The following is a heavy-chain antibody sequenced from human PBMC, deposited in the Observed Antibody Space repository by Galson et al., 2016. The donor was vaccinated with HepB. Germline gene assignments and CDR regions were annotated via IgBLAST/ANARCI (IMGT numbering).Heavy chain of an antibody. CDR3: ARDTSVTKGALDY. CDR1: GFSVSNTY. Sequence: SLRLSCAASGFSVSNTYMTWVRQSPGKGLEWVSVVYITGDTYYADSVKGRFTVSRDTSRNTLYLQTNSLRAEDTAVYFCARDTSVTKGALDYWGQGTLVTVSP. V-gene: IGHV3-53*01. J-gene: IGHJ4*02. D-gene: IGHD4-11*01. CDR2: VYITGDT.